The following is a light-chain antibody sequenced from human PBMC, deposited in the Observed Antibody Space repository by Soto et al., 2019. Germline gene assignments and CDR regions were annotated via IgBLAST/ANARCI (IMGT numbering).Light chain of an antibody. CDR3: QQRSSWPLT. CDR1: QSVSTN. V-gene: IGKV3-11*01. J-gene: IGKJ4*01. CDR2: DAS. Sequence: ETVLTQSPATLSLSPGESATFSCRASQSVSTNLAWYQQTTGQAPRLLIYDASNRATGIPARFSGSGSGTDFTLTISRLEPEDFAVYYCQQRSSWPLTFGGGTKVEIK.